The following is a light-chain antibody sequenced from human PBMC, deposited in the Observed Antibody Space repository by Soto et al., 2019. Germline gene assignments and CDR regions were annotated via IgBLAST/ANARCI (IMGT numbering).Light chain of an antibody. V-gene: IGKV1-5*03. J-gene: IGKJ1*01. Sequence: DIQMTQSPSTLSASVGDRVTITCRASQSISSWLAWYQQKPGDAPKLLIYKASSLETGVPSRFSGSGSGTEFTLTISSLQPDDFATYSCQQFDIFPAFGQGTEVEIK. CDR1: QSISSW. CDR2: KAS. CDR3: QQFDIFPA.